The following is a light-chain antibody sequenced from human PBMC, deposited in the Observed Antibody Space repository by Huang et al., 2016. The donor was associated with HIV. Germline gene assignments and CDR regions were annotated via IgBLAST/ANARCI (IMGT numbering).Light chain of an antibody. CDR3: QQYNMWPPIT. CDR2: GAS. J-gene: IGKJ5*01. Sequence: EIVMTQSPATLSVSPGERATLSCRASQSVSSNLAWYQQKPGQAPRLLIYGASTRAPGIPARFSGSGSGTEFTLTISSLQSEDFAVYYCQQYNMWPPITFGQGTRLEIK. CDR1: QSVSSN. V-gene: IGKV3-15*01.